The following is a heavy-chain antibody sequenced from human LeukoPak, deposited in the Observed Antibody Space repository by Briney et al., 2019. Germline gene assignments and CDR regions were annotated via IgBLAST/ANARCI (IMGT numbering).Heavy chain of an antibody. J-gene: IGHJ4*02. CDR2: IIPIFGTA. V-gene: IGHV1-69*05. Sequence: WASVKVSCKASGGTFSSYAISWVRQAPGQGLEWMGGIIPIFGTANYAQKFQGRVTITTDESTSTAYMELSSLRSEDTAVHYCARDSYGSGSSNFDYWGQGTLVTVSS. CDR3: ARDSYGSGSSNFDY. D-gene: IGHD3-10*01. CDR1: GGTFSSYA.